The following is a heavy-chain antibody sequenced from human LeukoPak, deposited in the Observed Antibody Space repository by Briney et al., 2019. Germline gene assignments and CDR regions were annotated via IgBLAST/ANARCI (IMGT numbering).Heavy chain of an antibody. J-gene: IGHJ3*02. CDR3: ARRSAAAGDAFDI. CDR2: IYYSGST. Sequence: SETLSLTCTVSGGSISSYHWSWIRQPPGKGLEWIGYIYYSGSTNYNPSLKSRVTISVDTSKNQFSLKLSSVTAADTAVYYCARRSAAAGDAFDIWGQGTMVTVSS. CDR1: GGSISSYH. V-gene: IGHV4-59*01. D-gene: IGHD6-13*01.